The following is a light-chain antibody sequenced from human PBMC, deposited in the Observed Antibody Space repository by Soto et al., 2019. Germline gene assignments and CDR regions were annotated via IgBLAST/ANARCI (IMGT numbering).Light chain of an antibody. CDR2: GVT. CDR1: SSDIGAYDY. V-gene: IGLV2-14*03. J-gene: IGLJ2*01. Sequence: QSALTQPASVSGSPGQSITISCTGTSSDIGAYDYVSWYQHHPGKAPKLLIYGVTNRPSGVSNRFSGCKSGNTASLTISGVLSDDEDDYYCNSFITSSHLDVVFGGGTQLTVL. CDR3: NSFITSSHLDVV.